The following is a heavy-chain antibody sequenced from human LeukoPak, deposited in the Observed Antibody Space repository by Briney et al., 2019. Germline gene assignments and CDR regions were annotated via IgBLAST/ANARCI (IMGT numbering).Heavy chain of an antibody. CDR2: IYHSGST. CDR3: ARNGYYFDY. Sequence: SETLSLTCAVSGDSITFGGYSWSWIRQPPGKGLGWIGYIYHSGSTYYNPSLKSRVTISIDGSKNQFSLKLSSVTAADTAVYYCARNGYYFDYWGQGTLVTVSS. D-gene: IGHD1-1*01. CDR1: GDSITFGGYS. J-gene: IGHJ4*02. V-gene: IGHV4-30-2*01.